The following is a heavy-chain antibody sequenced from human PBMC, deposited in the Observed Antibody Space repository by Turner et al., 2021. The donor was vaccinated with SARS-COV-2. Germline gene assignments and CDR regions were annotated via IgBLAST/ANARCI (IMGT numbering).Heavy chain of an antibody. CDR2: IFHGGSA. V-gene: IGHV4-4*07. CDR3: TRGNVVTGIDY. CDR1: GGYLGSFF. D-gene: IGHD2-21*02. J-gene: IGHJ4*02. Sequence: QVQLQESGPGLVKPSETMSLTCTVSGGYLGSFFWSWIRQPAGQGLEWIGRIFHGGSANYKSSLTSRVTMSTDMSKNQISLKLSSVTAADTAVYYCTRGNVVTGIDYWGQGLLVTVSS.